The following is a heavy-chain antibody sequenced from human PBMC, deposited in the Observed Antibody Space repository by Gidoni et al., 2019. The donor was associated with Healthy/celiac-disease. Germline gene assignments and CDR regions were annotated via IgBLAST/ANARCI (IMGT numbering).Heavy chain of an antibody. V-gene: IGHV1-2*02. J-gene: IGHJ6*02. CDR2: INPNSGGT. D-gene: IGHD3-3*01. Sequence: QVQLVQSGAEVKKPGASVKVSCKASGYTFTGYYMPWVRQAPGQGLEWMGWINPNSGGTNYAQKFQGRVTMTRDTSISTAYMELSRLRSDDTAVYYCARDHYDFWSGYPDYYYYGMDVWGQGTTVTVSS. CDR3: ARDHYDFWSGYPDYYYYGMDV. CDR1: GYTFTGYY.